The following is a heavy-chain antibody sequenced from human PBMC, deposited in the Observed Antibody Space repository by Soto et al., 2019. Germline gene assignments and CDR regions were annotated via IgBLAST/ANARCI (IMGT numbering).Heavy chain of an antibody. J-gene: IGHJ4*02. CDR2: IWYYGSNK. CDR1: GMSFSSYR. Sequence: WGSLRLFCVASGMSFSSYRMHWVRQAPGKGLEWVAVIWYYGSNKYYADSVKGRFNVSRDNSKNTLYLEMNSLRAEDTAVYYCARALYDSIGFFYAFEYWGEGNKFPVSS. CDR3: ARALYDSIGFFYAFEY. V-gene: IGHV3-33*01. D-gene: IGHD3-22*01.